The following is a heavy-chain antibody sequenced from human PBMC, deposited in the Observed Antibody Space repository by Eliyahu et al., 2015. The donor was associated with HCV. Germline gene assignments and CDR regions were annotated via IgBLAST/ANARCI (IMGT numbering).Heavy chain of an antibody. CDR2: XHTSGXL. CDR3: VRVEGGGFCTSSTCFQVGFYYYMDV. J-gene: IGHJ6*03. Sequence: CGGIRQPAXKELEWXGRXHTSGXLTYNPSLKXRVTISRDTSKNQFSLYLNSVTAADTAVYYCVRVEGGGFCTSSTCFQVGFYYYMDVWSTGTTVTVSS. D-gene: IGHD2-2*01. V-gene: IGHV4-61*02.